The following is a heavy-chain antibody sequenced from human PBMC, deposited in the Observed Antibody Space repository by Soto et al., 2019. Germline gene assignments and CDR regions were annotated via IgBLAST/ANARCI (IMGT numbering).Heavy chain of an antibody. J-gene: IGHJ3*02. Sequence: GGSLRLSCAASGFTFSSYSMDWVRQAPGKGLEWVSSISSRSVYIHYADSVKGRFTSSRDNAKNTVYLEMSSLRAEDTAVYYCARDEDCASITCSSFDAFDIWGQGTMVTVSS. CDR3: ARDEDCASITCSSFDAFDI. D-gene: IGHD3-10*01. CDR1: GFTFSSYS. CDR2: ISSRSVYI. V-gene: IGHV3-21*01.